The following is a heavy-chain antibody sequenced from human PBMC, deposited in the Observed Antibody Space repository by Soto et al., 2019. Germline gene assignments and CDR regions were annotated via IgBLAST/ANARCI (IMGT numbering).Heavy chain of an antibody. Sequence: GASVKVSCKASGYTFTDHYIHWLRQAPGQSLAWMGWINPYSGGTHFARKFQDRVTIARDTSVSTAYMELSSLKSDDTAVYYCARPKYGETYFDSWGQGTGVTVSS. CDR3: ARPKYGETYFDS. V-gene: IGHV1-2*02. J-gene: IGHJ4*02. D-gene: IGHD2-21*01. CDR1: GYTFTDHY. CDR2: INPYSGGT.